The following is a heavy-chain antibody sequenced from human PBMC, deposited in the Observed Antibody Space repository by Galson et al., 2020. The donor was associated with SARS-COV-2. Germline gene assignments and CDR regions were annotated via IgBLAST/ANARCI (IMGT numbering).Heavy chain of an antibody. Sequence: ASETLSLTCTVSGYSISSGYYWGWIRQPPGKGLEWIGSIYHSGSTYYNPSLKSRVTISVARSKNQFSLKLRSVTAADTAVYYCARFWGGFDIWGQGTMVSVSS. D-gene: IGHD7-27*01. CDR1: GYSISSGYY. CDR3: ARFWGGFDI. J-gene: IGHJ3*02. CDR2: IYHSGST. V-gene: IGHV4-38-2*02.